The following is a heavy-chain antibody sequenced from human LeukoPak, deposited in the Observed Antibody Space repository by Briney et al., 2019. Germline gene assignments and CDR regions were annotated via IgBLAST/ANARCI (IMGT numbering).Heavy chain of an antibody. D-gene: IGHD3-3*01. J-gene: IGHJ4*02. CDR3: ARLGGFLEWLLPSYYFDY. V-gene: IGHV1-18*01. CDR1: GYTFTSYG. Sequence: EASVKVSCKASGYTFTSYGISWVRQAPGQGLEWMGWISAYNGNTNYAQKLQGRVTMTTDTSTSTAYMELRSLRSDDTAVYYCARLGGFLEWLLPSYYFDYWGQGTLVTVSS. CDR2: ISAYNGNT.